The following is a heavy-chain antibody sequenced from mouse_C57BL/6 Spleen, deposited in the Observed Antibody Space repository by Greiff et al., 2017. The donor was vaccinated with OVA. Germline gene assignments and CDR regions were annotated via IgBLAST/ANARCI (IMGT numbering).Heavy chain of an antibody. CDR2: IYPGDGDT. D-gene: IGHD1-1*01. V-gene: IGHV1-82*01. CDR1: GYDFSSSW. Sequence: VQLQQSGPELVKPGASVKISCTASGYDFSSSWMNWVKQRPGQGLEWIGRIYPGDGDTNYDGKFQGKATLPAEKSSSTAYLQLSSLTSEDSAVDFCERTITEDGSLPLDYWGQGTSVTVSS. CDR3: ERTITEDGSLPLDY. J-gene: IGHJ4*01.